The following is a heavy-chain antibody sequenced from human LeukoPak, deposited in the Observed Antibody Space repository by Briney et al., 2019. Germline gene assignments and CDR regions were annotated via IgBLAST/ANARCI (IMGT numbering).Heavy chain of an antibody. CDR2: ISGSGGST. CDR1: GFTFSSYA. J-gene: IGHJ4*02. Sequence: GGSLRLSCAASGFTFSSYAMSWVRQAPGKGLEWVSAISGSGGSTYYADSVKGRFTISRDNSKNTLYLQMNGLRAEDTAVYYCAPDYYYDSSGYQSYWGQGTLVTVSS. V-gene: IGHV3-23*01. D-gene: IGHD3-22*01. CDR3: APDYYYDSSGYQSY.